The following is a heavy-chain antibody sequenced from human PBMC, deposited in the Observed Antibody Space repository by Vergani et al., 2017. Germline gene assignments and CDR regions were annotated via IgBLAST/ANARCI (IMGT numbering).Heavy chain of an antibody. CDR3: ARGDAFDI. CDR1: GGSISSGGYS. V-gene: IGHV4-30-2*01. Sequence: QLQLPESGSGLVKPSQTLSLTCAVSGGSISSGGYSWSWIRQPPGKGLEWIGYIYHSGSTYYNPSLKSRVTISVDRSKNQFSLKLSSVTAADTAVYYCARGDAFDIWGQGTMVTVSS. CDR2: IYHSGST. J-gene: IGHJ3*02.